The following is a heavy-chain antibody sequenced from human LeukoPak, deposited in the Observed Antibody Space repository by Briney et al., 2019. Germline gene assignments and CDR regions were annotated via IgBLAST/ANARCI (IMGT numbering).Heavy chain of an antibody. D-gene: IGHD3-3*01. Sequence: PGGSLRLSCAASGFTFSSYSMNWVRQAPGKGLEWVSSISSSSSYIYYADSVKGRFTISRDNAKNSLYLQMNSLRAEDTAVYYCARDWDFWSAQYNWFDPWGQGTLVTVSS. CDR1: GFTFSSYS. J-gene: IGHJ5*02. V-gene: IGHV3-21*01. CDR2: ISSSSSYI. CDR3: ARDWDFWSAQYNWFDP.